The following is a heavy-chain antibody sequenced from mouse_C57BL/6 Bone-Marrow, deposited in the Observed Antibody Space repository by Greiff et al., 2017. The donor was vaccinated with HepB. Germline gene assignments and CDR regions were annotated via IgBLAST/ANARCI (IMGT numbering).Heavy chain of an antibody. CDR2: ISDGGSYT. D-gene: IGHD4-1*01. J-gene: IGHJ3*01. CDR3: ARERWDEAY. CDR1: GFTFSSYA. Sequence: EVQRVESGGGLVKPGGSLKLSCAASGFTFSSYAMSWVRQTPEKRLEWVATISDGGSYTYYPDNVKGRFTISRDNAKNNLYLQMSHLKSEDTAMYYCARERWDEAYWGQGTLVTVSA. V-gene: IGHV5-4*01.